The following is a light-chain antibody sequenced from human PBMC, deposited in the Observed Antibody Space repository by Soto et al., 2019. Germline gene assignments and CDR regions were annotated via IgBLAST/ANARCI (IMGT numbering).Light chain of an antibody. V-gene: IGLV2-11*01. CDR3: SAYGGHADVV. CDR2: HVN. CDR1: SNNIGAYTF. J-gene: IGLJ2*01. Sequence: QSALTQPRSVSGSPGQSVTISCTGTSNNIGAYTFVSWYQQHPGKAPNLIIYHVNKRPSGVPDRFSGSKSGNTASLTISGLQAEDESDYYCSAYGGHADVVFGGGTKLTVL.